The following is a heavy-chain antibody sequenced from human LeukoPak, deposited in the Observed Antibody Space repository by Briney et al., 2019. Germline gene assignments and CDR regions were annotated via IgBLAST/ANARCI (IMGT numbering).Heavy chain of an antibody. Sequence: GGSLRLSCAASGFTFSSYWMLWVRQAPGKGLEWVANIKQDGTDKYYVDSVKGRFTISRDNAKNSLYLQMNSLRAEDTAVYYGASASAVAGTRDYWGQGTLVTVSS. CDR3: ASASAVAGTRDY. D-gene: IGHD6-19*01. J-gene: IGHJ4*02. CDR2: IKQDGTDK. CDR1: GFTFSSYW. V-gene: IGHV3-7*01.